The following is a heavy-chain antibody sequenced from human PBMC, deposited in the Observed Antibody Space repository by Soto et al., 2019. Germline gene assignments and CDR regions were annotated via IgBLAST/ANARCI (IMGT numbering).Heavy chain of an antibody. Sequence: GGSLRLSCAASGFTFDDYTMHWVRQAPGKGLEWVSLISWDGGSTYYADSVKGRFTISRDNSKNSLYLQMNSLRTEDTALYYCAKGPLAAAGHYYFDYWGQGTLVTVSS. CDR3: AKGPLAAAGHYYFDY. V-gene: IGHV3-43*01. D-gene: IGHD6-13*01. CDR2: ISWDGGST. J-gene: IGHJ4*02. CDR1: GFTFDDYT.